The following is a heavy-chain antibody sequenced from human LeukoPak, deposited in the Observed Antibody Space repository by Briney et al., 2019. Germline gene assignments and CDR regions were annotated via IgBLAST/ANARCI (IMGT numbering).Heavy chain of an antibody. Sequence: SETLSLTCAVYGGSFNGYYWSWIRQPPGKGLEWIGEINHSGSTNYNPSLKSRVTISVDTSRNQFSLKLSSVTAADTAVYYSARGGSTIFGVVHYYYWGQGTLVTVSS. V-gene: IGHV4-34*01. CDR1: GGSFNGYY. CDR3: ARGGSTIFGVVHYYY. J-gene: IGHJ4*02. D-gene: IGHD3-3*01. CDR2: INHSGST.